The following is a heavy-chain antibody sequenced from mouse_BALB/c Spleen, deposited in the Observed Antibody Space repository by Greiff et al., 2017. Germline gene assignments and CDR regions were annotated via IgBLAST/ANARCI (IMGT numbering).Heavy chain of an antibody. CDR1: GFAFSSYD. CDR2: ISSGGGST. CDR3: ARRITTRWYFDV. Sequence: EVQLVESGGGLVKPGGSLKLSCAASGFAFSSYDMSWVRQTPEKRLEWVAYISSGGGSTYYPDTVKGRFTISRDNAKNTLYLQMSSLKSEDTAMYYCARRITTRWYFDVWGAGTTVTVSS. J-gene: IGHJ1*01. V-gene: IGHV5-12-1*01. D-gene: IGHD1-1*01.